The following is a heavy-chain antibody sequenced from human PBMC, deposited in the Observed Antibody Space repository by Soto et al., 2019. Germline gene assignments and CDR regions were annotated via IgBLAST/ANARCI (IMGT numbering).Heavy chain of an antibody. CDR3: ARDRVLVIPPPYNYYGMDV. D-gene: IGHD3-9*01. CDR1: GFSFGDYY. CDR2: ISSSSSYT. Sequence: GGSLGLSCAASGFSFGDYYMSWIRQAPGKGLEWVSYISSSSSYTNYADSVKGRFTISRDNAKNSLYLQMNSLRAEDTAVYYCARDRVLVIPPPYNYYGMDVWGQGT. J-gene: IGHJ6*02. V-gene: IGHV3-11*05.